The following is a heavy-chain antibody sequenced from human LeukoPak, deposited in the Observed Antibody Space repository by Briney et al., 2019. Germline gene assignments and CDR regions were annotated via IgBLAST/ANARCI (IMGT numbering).Heavy chain of an antibody. D-gene: IGHD3-10*01. Sequence: GGSLRLSCAASGFTFTIYAMTWVRQAPGKGPEWVGRIKDKSDGGTTDYAAPVKGRFTVSRDDSRNTLDLQMDSLKSEDTAVYYCTTLRETYYKLGGPFYFDYWGQGTLVTVSS. CDR1: GFTFTIYA. J-gene: IGHJ4*02. CDR2: IKDKSDGGTT. CDR3: TTLRETYYKLGGPFYFDY. V-gene: IGHV3-15*01.